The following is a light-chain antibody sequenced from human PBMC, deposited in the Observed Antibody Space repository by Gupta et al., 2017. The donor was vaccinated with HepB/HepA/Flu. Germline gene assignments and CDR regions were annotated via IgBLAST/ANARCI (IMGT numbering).Light chain of an antibody. J-gene: IGLJ2*01. V-gene: IGLV3-21*03. CDR1: NIGSKS. Sequence: SYVLTQPPSVSVAPGKTPRITCGGNNIGSKSVHWYQQKQGQAPVLVGYDDSDRPSGLPERFSGSNSGNTANLTISRVEAGDEADYYCQVWDSSSDHHVVFGGGTKLTVL. CDR3: QVWDSSSDHHVV. CDR2: DDS.